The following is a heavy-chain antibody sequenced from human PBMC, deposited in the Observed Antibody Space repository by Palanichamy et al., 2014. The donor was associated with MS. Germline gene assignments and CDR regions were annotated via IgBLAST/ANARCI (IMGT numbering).Heavy chain of an antibody. CDR3: MTEVARYCTGAGCTGY. CDR2: DGGTT. D-gene: IGHD2-8*02. V-gene: IGHV3-15*01. Sequence: DGGTTDYAAPLRDRVTISRDDSKNTLFLQVDSLKGDDTAVYYCMTEVARYCTGAGCTGYWGQGTLVTVSS. J-gene: IGHJ4*02.